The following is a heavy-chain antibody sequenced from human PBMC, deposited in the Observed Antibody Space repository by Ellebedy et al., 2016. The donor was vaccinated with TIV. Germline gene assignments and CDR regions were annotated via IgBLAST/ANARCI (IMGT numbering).Heavy chain of an antibody. CDR1: GFSPGFDSYP. J-gene: IGHJ3*02. CDR3: ARAPTRDLVTDAFDI. D-gene: IGHD3-10*01. CDR2: ISTGSIYL. Sequence: GGSLRLXXSASGFSPGFDSYPMNWVRQAPGKGLEWVSSISTGSIYLFYTDSVKGRFSISRDNARTSLYLEMNSLRAEDTAVYYCARAPTRDLVTDAFDIWGQGTLVTVSS. V-gene: IGHV3-21*01.